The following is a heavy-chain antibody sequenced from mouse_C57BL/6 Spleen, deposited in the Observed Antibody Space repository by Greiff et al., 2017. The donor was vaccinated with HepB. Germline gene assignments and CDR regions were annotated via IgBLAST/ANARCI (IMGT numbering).Heavy chain of an antibody. Sequence: DVKVEESGPGLVKPSQSLSLTCSVTGYSITSGYYWNWIRQFPGNKLEWMGYISYDGSNNYNPSLKNRISITRDTSKNQFFLKLNSVTTEDTATYYCGRGSDYDWAWFAYWGQGTLVTVSA. J-gene: IGHJ3*01. V-gene: IGHV3-6*01. CDR2: ISYDGSN. D-gene: IGHD2-4*01. CDR3: GRGSDYDWAWFAY. CDR1: GYSITSGYY.